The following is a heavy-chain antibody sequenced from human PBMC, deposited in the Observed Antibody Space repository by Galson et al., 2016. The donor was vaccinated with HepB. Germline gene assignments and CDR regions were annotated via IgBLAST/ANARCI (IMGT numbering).Heavy chain of an antibody. CDR1: GGSIINNRYY. D-gene: IGHD1-1*01. Sequence: ETLSLTCTVSGGSIINNRYYWGWIRQPPGKGLEWIANICYNGNTYYNPSLKSRVTIAMDTSENHFSLNLNSMTASDTAIYYCAREPRGNNWDYFDSWGQGALVTVSS. J-gene: IGHJ4*02. CDR3: AREPRGNNWDYFDS. V-gene: IGHV4-39*02. CDR2: ICYNGNT.